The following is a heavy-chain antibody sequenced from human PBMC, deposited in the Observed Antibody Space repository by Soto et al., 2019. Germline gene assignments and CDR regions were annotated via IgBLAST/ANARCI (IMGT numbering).Heavy chain of an antibody. CDR3: ARGNTMVRGPTTYYYGMDV. J-gene: IGHJ6*02. CDR1: GDTFTTYA. Sequence: ASVKVSCKGSGDTFTTYAMHCVRQAPGQRLEWMGWINAGNGNTKYSQKFQGRVTLIRDTSASTAYMELSSLRSEDTAVYYCARGNTMVRGPTTYYYGMDVWGQGTTVTVSS. V-gene: IGHV1-3*01. CDR2: INAGNGNT. D-gene: IGHD3-10*01.